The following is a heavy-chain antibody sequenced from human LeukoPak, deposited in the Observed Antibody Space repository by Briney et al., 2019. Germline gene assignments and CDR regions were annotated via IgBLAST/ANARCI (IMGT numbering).Heavy chain of an antibody. CDR3: ARDLLWFGELFRQPFDP. V-gene: IGHV3-21*01. CDR2: IGSSSSYI. CDR1: GFTFSSYW. Sequence: GGSLRLSCAASGFTFSSYWMSWVRQAPGKGLEWVSSIGSSSSYIYYADSVKGRFTISRDNAKNSLYLQMNSLRAEDTAVYYCARDLLWFGELFRQPFDPWGQGTLVTVSS. J-gene: IGHJ5*02. D-gene: IGHD3-10*01.